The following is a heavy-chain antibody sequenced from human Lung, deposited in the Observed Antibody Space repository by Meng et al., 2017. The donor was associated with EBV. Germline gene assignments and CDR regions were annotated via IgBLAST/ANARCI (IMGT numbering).Heavy chain of an antibody. J-gene: IGHJ4*02. V-gene: IGHV4-31*03. D-gene: IGHD6-19*01. CDR3: ARLRLVWMFDY. CDR2: IYYSGST. CDR1: GGSVDSGAYY. Sequence: HVQLQESGPGLVKPSQTLSLTCTVAGGSVDSGAYYWSWIRQRPGKGLEWIGYIYYSGSTFYTPSLKSRATLSVDTSKNQFSLKLNSVTAADTAVYYCARLRLVWMFDYWGQGALVTVSS.